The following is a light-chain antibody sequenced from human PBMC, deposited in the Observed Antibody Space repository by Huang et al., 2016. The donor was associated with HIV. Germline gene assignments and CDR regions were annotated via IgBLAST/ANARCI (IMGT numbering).Light chain of an antibody. J-gene: IGKJ4*01. Sequence: DIQMTQSPSTLSASVGDRVTITCRASQSISSWLAWYQQKPGKATELLIYKASNLETGVPSRFSGSGSGTEFTLTISSLQPDDFTTYYCHQYNSYPLTFGGGTKVEIK. CDR1: QSISSW. V-gene: IGKV1-5*03. CDR2: KAS. CDR3: HQYNSYPLT.